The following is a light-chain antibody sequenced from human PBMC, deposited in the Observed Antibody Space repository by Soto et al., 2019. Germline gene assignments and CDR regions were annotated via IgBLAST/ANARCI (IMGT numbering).Light chain of an antibody. CDR3: QQTPRTPYT. Sequence: DIQMTQSPSSLSASVGDRVTITCRASQSISYYLNWYQQQPGKAPKLLIYAATGLQDGVPSRFSGSGAGTAFTLTISSLQPEEFATYSCQQTPRTPYTFGQGTKLEIK. V-gene: IGKV1-39*01. J-gene: IGKJ2*01. CDR2: AAT. CDR1: QSISYY.